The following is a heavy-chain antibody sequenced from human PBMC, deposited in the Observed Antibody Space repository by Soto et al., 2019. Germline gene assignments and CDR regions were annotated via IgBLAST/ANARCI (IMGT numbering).Heavy chain of an antibody. V-gene: IGHV3-23*01. CDR1: GFTFGSRA. CDR2: ITDTGGDT. CDR3: ARIDCTGDNCNPYYHYGMDV. D-gene: IGHD2-8*02. J-gene: IGHJ6*02. Sequence: EVQLLESGGDLVQPGGSLRLSCVASGFTFGSRAMSWVRQAPGEGLEWVSTITDTGGDTKYADSVRGRFTISRDNSKNTLYLEMNSLRDEDTAVYYCARIDCTGDNCNPYYHYGMDVWGQGTTVTVSS.